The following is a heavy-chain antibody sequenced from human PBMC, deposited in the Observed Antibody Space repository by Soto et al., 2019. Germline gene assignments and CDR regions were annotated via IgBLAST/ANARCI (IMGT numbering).Heavy chain of an antibody. CDR1: GGSISSGGYS. D-gene: IGHD5-12*01. CDR3: AAGGGLPRYY. CDR2: IYHSGST. J-gene: IGHJ4*02. V-gene: IGHV4-30-2*01. Sequence: QLQLQESGSGLVKPSQTLSLTCAVSGGSISSGGYSWSWIRQPPGKGLEWIGYIYHSGSTYYNPSLKRRVTISVDMSKNQFSPKLSSVTAADTAVYYCAAGGGLPRYYWGQGTLVTVSS.